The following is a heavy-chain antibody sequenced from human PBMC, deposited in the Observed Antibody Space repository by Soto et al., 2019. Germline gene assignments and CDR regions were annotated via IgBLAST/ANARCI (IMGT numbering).Heavy chain of an antibody. V-gene: IGHV4-39*01. CDR1: GDSISSGTYY. D-gene: IGHD4-17*01. CDR2: FSFSGRT. Sequence: QLQLRESGPGLLKASETLSLTCSVSGDSISSGTYYWGWIRQPPGNGPEWIGSFSFSGRTYYNPSLKSRVTISEDMYKNQFSLKLTSVTAADTAVYYCARPFYGGNSWFFDYWGQGTLVIVSS. CDR3: ARPFYGGNSWFFDY. J-gene: IGHJ4*02.